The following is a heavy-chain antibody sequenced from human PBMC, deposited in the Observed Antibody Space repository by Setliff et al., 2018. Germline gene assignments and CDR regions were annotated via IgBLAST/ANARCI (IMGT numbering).Heavy chain of an antibody. Sequence: SVKVSCKASGATFSSYGISWVRQAPGRGLEWMGGTIPMFGTTEYAQKFQGRLTIITDESTSTAFMQLSSLRSEDTAVYYCAREGVDTRSSTDYRYYMDVWGKGTTVTVS. CDR2: TIPMFGTT. D-gene: IGHD5-18*01. CDR3: AREGVDTRSSTDYRYYMDV. CDR1: GATFSSYG. V-gene: IGHV1-69*05. J-gene: IGHJ6*03.